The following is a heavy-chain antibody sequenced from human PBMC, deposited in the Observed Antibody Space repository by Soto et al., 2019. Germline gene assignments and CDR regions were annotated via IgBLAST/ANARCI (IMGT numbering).Heavy chain of an antibody. D-gene: IGHD3-3*01. CDR1: GYTFTSYD. J-gene: IGHJ5*02. CDR2: MNPNSGNT. CDR3: PRGFGSSYYGGHAKWFDP. Sequence: QVQLVQSGDEVKKPGASVKVSCKASGYTFTSYDINWVRQATGQGLEWMGWMNPNSGNTGYAQMYHRSGNLTRKTAIRRAYRELNRLSSEDTAVYYCPRGFGSSYYGGHAKWFDPCGHGTLDAVSS. V-gene: IGHV1-8*01.